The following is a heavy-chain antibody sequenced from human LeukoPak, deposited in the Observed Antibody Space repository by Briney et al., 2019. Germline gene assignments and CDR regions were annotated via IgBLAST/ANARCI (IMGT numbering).Heavy chain of an antibody. V-gene: IGHV4-34*01. CDR3: ARGRGYSSSSGDYHYYYMDV. Sequence: PSETLSLTCAVYGGSFSGYYWSWIRQPPGKGLEWIGEINHSGSTNYNPSLKSRVTISVDTSKNQFSLKLSSVTAADTAVYYCARGRGYSSSSGDYHYYYMDVWGKGTTVTVSS. D-gene: IGHD6-6*01. CDR1: GGSFSGYY. CDR2: INHSGST. J-gene: IGHJ6*03.